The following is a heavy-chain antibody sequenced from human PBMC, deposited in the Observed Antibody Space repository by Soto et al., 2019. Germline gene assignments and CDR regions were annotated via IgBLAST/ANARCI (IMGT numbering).Heavy chain of an antibody. CDR3: ERGSPTRSYCSGGSCYSYYYYYYGMDV. Sequence: SETLSLTCAVYGGSFSGYYWSWIRQPPGKGLEWIGEINHSGSTNYNPSLKSRVTISVDTSKNQFSLKLSSVTAADTAVYYCERGSPTRSYCSGGSCYSYYYYYYGMDVWGQGTTVTVSS. J-gene: IGHJ6*02. CDR2: INHSGST. CDR1: GGSFSGYY. V-gene: IGHV4-34*01. D-gene: IGHD2-15*01.